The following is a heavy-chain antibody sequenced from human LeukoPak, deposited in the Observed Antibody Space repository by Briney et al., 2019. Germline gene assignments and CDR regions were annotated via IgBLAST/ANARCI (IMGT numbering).Heavy chain of an antibody. CDR1: GYTFTGYY. Sequence: VASVKVSCKASGYTFTGYYMHWVRQAPGQGLEWMGWINPNSGGTNYAQKFRGRVTVTRDTSISTAYMELSRLRSDDTAVYYCAVPEVVVAASGYDDAFDIWGQGTMVTVSS. V-gene: IGHV1-2*02. CDR2: INPNSGGT. D-gene: IGHD2-15*01. CDR3: AVPEVVVAASGYDDAFDI. J-gene: IGHJ3*02.